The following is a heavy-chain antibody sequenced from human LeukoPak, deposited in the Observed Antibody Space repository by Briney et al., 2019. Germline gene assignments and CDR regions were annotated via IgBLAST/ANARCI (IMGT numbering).Heavy chain of an antibody. CDR2: ISAYNGNT. D-gene: IGHD3-22*01. J-gene: IGHJ3*02. CDR3: ARYYYDSSGSEGNKDAFDI. CDR1: GYTFTSYG. V-gene: IGHV1-18*01. Sequence: ASVKVSCKASGYTFTSYGISWVRQAPGQGLEWMGWISAYNGNTNYAQKLQGRVTMTTDTSTSTAYMELRGLRSDDTAVYYCARYYYDSSGSEGNKDAFDIWGQGTMVTVSS.